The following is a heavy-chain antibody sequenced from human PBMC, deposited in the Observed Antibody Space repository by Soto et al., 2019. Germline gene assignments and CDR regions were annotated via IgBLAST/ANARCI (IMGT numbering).Heavy chain of an antibody. Sequence: QVQLQESGPGLVQPSQTLSLTCTVSGVSVSREYQWVWVRQHPGKGLEVIGHIHYTGTPVYNPSVKRRVTMSVDVSRSQFSLQMKSVTAADTAVYYCARVWDFWGQGTLVNVSS. V-gene: IGHV4-30-4*01. CDR1: GVSVSREYQ. D-gene: IGHD1-26*01. J-gene: IGHJ1*01. CDR2: IHYTGTP. CDR3: ARVWDF.